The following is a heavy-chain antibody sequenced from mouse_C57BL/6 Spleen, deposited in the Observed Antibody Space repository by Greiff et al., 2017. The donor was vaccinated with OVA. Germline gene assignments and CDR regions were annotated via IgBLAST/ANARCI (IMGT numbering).Heavy chain of an antibody. V-gene: IGHV5-6*01. D-gene: IGHD2-1*01. Sequence: EVQGVESGGDLVKPGGSLKLSCAASGFTFSSYGMSWVRQTPDKRLEWVATISSGGSYTYYPDSVKGRFTISRDNAKNTLYLQMSSLKSEDTAMYYCARKEDGNFWFAYWGQGTLVTVSA. CDR3: ARKEDGNFWFAY. J-gene: IGHJ3*01. CDR1: GFTFSSYG. CDR2: ISSGGSYT.